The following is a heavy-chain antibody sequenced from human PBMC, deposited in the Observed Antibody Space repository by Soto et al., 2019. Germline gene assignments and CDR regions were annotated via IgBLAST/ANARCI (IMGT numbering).Heavy chain of an antibody. CDR2: NYHSGTT. CDR1: GVTISTYY. V-gene: IGHV4-59*01. D-gene: IGHD5-12*01. J-gene: IGHJ4*02. CDR3: VREAYIGYGHAIDH. Sequence: SETLSLTCAVSGVTISTYYWSWIRHPPGKGLEWIGYNYHSGTTNYNPSLKSRVTISVDTSKNQFSLRLTSVTAADTAIYYCVREAYIGYGHAIDHWGQGILVTVSS.